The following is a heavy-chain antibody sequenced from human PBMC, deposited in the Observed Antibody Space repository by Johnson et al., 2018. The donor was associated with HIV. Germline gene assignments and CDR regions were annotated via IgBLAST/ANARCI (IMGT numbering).Heavy chain of an antibody. CDR3: TTVLRPKPLDAFDI. CDR1: GFTFNRAW. J-gene: IGHJ3*02. Sequence: VESGGGLVKPGGSLRVSCAASGFTFNRAWMSWVRQAPGKGLEWVGRVKSITDGGTTDYTAPVTGRFTISRDDSKNTLYLRMNSLKTEDTAVYYCTTVLRPKPLDAFDIWGQGTMVTVSS. V-gene: IGHV3-15*01. CDR2: VKSITDGGTT.